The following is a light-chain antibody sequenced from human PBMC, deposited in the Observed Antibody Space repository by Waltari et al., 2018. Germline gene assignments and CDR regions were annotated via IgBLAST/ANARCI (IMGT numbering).Light chain of an antibody. V-gene: IGKV1-5*03. CDR3: QQYNTYYLS. CDR1: QGISTW. CDR2: KAS. Sequence: DVQLTQSPSPLSASVGARVTLTCRASQGISTWLAWYQKKPGTPPRLLIYKASSLESGVPSRFSGSGSGTEFTLTISSLQPDDSATYYCQQYNTYYLSFGGGTKVEI. J-gene: IGKJ4*01.